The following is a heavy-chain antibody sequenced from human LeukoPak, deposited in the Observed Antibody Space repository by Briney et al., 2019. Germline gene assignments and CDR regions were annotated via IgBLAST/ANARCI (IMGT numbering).Heavy chain of an antibody. J-gene: IGHJ4*02. Sequence: SETLSLTCAVYGGSFSGYYWSWIRQPPGKGLEWIGEIKHSGSTNYNPSLKSRVTISVDTSKNQFSLKLSSVTAADTAVYYCAREGCSTTSCYVEYWGQGTLVTVSS. CDR1: GGSFSGYY. CDR3: AREGCSTTSCYVEY. V-gene: IGHV4-34*01. D-gene: IGHD2-2*01. CDR2: IKHSGST.